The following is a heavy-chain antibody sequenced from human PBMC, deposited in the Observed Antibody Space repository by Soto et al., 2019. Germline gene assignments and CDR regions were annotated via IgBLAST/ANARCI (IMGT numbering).Heavy chain of an antibody. J-gene: IGHJ5*02. CDR1: GYTFTSYD. CDR3: AVESYYYGSGSYYNTDWFDP. CDR2: MNPNSGNT. D-gene: IGHD3-10*01. V-gene: IGHV1-8*01. Sequence: QVQLVQSGAEVKKPGASVKVSCKASGYTFTSYDINWVRQATGQGLEWMGWMNPNSGNTGYAQKFQGRVTMPSNTSISTAYMELSSLRSEDTAVYYCAVESYYYGSGSYYNTDWFDPWGQGTLVTVSS.